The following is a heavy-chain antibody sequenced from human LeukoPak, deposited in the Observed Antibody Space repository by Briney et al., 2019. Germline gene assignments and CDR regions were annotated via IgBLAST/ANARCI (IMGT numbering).Heavy chain of an antibody. CDR2: MNPNSGNT. J-gene: IGHJ5*02. V-gene: IGHV1-8*01. CDR3: ARKGIAVAGTSWFDP. D-gene: IGHD6-19*01. CDR1: GYTFTSYD. Sequence: ASAKVSCKASGYTFTSYDINWVRQATGQGLEWMGWMNPNSGNTGYAQKFQGRVTMTRNTSISTAYMELSSLRSEDTAVYYCARKGIAVAGTSWFDPWGQGTLVTVSS.